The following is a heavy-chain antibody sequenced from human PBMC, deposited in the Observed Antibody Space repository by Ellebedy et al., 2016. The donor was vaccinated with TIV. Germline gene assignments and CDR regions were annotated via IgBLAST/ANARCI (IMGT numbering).Heavy chain of an antibody. CDR1: GFTLSSYE. CDR3: AREDGESRGMDV. CDR2: ISSRASAI. J-gene: IGHJ6*02. D-gene: IGHD4-17*01. V-gene: IGHV3-48*03. Sequence: GESLKISCTASGFTLSSYEMNWVRQAPGKGLEWISYISSRASAIHYADSVKGRFTISRDNGKNSLNLQMNSLRAEDTAAYYCAREDGESRGMDVWGQGTTVIVSS.